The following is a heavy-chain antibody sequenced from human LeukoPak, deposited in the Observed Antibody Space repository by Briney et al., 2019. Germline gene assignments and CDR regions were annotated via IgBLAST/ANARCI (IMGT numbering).Heavy chain of an antibody. V-gene: IGHV1-8*01. CDR2: MNPNSGNT. J-gene: IGHJ4*02. CDR3: ARGLGAYSTYYFDY. Sequence: ASVKVSCKASGYTFTSYDINWVRQATGQGLEWMGWMNPNSGNTGYAQKFQGRVTMTRNTSISTAHMELSSLRSEDTAVYYCARGLGAYSTYYFDYWGQGTLVTVSS. D-gene: IGHD2-21*01. CDR1: GYTFTSYD.